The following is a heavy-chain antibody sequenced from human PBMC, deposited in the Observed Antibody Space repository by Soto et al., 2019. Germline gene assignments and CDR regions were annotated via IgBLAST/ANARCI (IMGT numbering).Heavy chain of an antibody. CDR1: GGSISSGGYY. Sequence: QVQLQESGPGLVKPSQTLSLTCTVSGGSISSGGYYWSWIRQHPGKGLEWIGYMYYSGSTYYTPSLKSRVTISVDTSKNQFSLKLSSVTAADTAVYYCARDGVQLRFLDPWGQGTLVTFCS. CDR2: MYYSGST. V-gene: IGHV4-31*03. CDR3: ARDGVQLRFLDP. D-gene: IGHD3-3*01. J-gene: IGHJ5*02.